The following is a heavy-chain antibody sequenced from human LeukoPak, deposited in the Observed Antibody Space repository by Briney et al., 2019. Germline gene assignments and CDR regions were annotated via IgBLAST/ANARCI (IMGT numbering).Heavy chain of an antibody. CDR2: IDWDDDK. Sequence: ESGPALVKPTQTLTLTCTFSGFSLSTSGMCVSWIRQPPGKALEWRARIDWDDDKYYSTSLKTRLTISKDTSKNQVVLTMTNMEHVDTATYYCAPIVTYYDIVTGYLDWGQGTLVTVSS. CDR3: APIVTYYDIVTGYLD. CDR1: GFSLSTSGMC. J-gene: IGHJ4*02. V-gene: IGHV2-70*11. D-gene: IGHD3-9*01.